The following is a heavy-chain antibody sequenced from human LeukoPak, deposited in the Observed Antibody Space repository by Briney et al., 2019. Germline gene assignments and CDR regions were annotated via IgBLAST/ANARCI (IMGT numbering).Heavy chain of an antibody. D-gene: IGHD3/OR15-3a*01. CDR2: VFKDGDI. V-gene: IGHV3-66*02. CDR3: ARGDLGH. Sequence: PGRSLRLSCAASGFTVRTAYMTWVRQSPGKGLEWVSSVFKDGDIFYGDSVKGRFTISRDSSKNTVYLQMNSLRTDDSAVYYCARGDLGHWGQGTLVTVSS. J-gene: IGHJ4*02. CDR1: GFTVRTAY.